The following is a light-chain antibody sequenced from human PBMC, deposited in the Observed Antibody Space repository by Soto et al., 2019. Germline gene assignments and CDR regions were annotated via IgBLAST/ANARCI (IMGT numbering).Light chain of an antibody. J-gene: IGLJ2*01. CDR1: SSDVGDYNS. CDR3: SSYTSNTVV. Sequence: QSALTQPASVSGSPGQAITISCTGTSSDVGDYNSVSWYQHHPGKAPKLMIYDVSNRPSGVPSRFSGSKSGNTASLTISGPQAEDEADYYCSSYTSNTVVFGGGTKLTVL. CDR2: DVS. V-gene: IGLV2-14*03.